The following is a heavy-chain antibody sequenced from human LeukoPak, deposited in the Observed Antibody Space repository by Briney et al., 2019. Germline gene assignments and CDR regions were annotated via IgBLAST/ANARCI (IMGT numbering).Heavy chain of an antibody. V-gene: IGHV3-7*01. CDR2: IKQDGSEK. CDR1: GFTFSTYW. D-gene: IGHD2-2*01. Sequence: GGSLRLSCTASGFTFSTYWMSWVRQAQGKGLEWVANIKQDGSEKYYVDSVKGRFTISRDNAKNSLYLQMNSLRAEDTAVYYCARDCSSTSCYRGGFDPWGQGTLVTVSS. CDR3: ARDCSSTSCYRGGFDP. J-gene: IGHJ5*02.